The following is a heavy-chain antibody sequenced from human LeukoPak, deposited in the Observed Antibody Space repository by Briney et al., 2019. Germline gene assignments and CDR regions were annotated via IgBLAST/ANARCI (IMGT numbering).Heavy chain of an antibody. D-gene: IGHD3-9*01. CDR3: ARDRREDYDILTGLGFSYYYGMDV. CDR1: GFTFSSYS. J-gene: IGHJ6*02. V-gene: IGHV3-21*01. Sequence: GGSLRLSCAASGFTFSSYSMNWVRQAPGKGLEWVSPINSSSTSIYYADSVKSRFTISIDNAKNSLYLQMNSLRDEDTAVYYCARDRREDYDILTGLGFSYYYGMDVWGQGTTVTVSS. CDR2: INSSSTSI.